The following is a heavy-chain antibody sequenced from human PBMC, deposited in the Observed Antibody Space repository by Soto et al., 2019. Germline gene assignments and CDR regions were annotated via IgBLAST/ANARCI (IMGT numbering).Heavy chain of an antibody. Sequence: SETRSLTCTVSGGSISSYCWSWIRQPPGKGLEWIGYIYYSGSTNYNPSLKSRVTISVDTSKNQFSLKLSSVTAADTAVYYCARDNGYSYGYTLDHWGQGTLVTVS. CDR2: IYYSGST. J-gene: IGHJ4*02. V-gene: IGHV4-59*01. D-gene: IGHD5-18*01. CDR1: GGSISSYC. CDR3: ARDNGYSYGYTLDH.